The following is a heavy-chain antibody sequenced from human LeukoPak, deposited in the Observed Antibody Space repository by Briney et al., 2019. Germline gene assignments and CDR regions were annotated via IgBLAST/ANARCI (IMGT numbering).Heavy chain of an antibody. J-gene: IGHJ4*02. CDR3: ARVGRGDHTWGSYSFDY. CDR2: ISYSGGT. D-gene: IGHD3-16*01. Sequence: PSETLSLTCTVSGDSISTHQWSWIRQPPGKGLEWIGYISYSGGTMYNPSLRSRVTISIDTSKNQFSLKLSSVTAADTAVYYCARVGRGDHTWGSYSFDYWGQGALVTVSS. CDR1: GDSISTHQ. V-gene: IGHV4-59*11.